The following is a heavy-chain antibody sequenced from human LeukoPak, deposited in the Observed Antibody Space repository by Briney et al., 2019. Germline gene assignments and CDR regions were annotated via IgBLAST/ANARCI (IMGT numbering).Heavy chain of an antibody. Sequence: TPSETLSLTCAVYGGSFSGCYWSWIRQPPGKGLEWIGEINHSGSTNYNPSLKSRVTISVDTSKNQFSLKLSSVTAADTAIYYCARGGYYGSGNDFRFDPWGQGTLVTVSS. CDR1: GGSFSGCY. CDR2: INHSGST. CDR3: ARGGYYGSGNDFRFDP. J-gene: IGHJ5*02. V-gene: IGHV4-34*01. D-gene: IGHD3-10*01.